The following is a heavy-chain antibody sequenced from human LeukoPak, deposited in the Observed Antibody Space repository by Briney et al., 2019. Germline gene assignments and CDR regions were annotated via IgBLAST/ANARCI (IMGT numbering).Heavy chain of an antibody. CDR1: GDSVSRSDSY. CDR3: ARRRYYDSSGYLE. D-gene: IGHD3-22*01. J-gene: IGHJ1*01. CDR2: IYYSGRT. V-gene: IGHV4-39*01. Sequence: SETLSLTCTFFGDSVSRSDSYWDWIRQPPGKRLEWIGTIYYSGRTYYSPSLKSRVTLSVDMSNNQFSLPLSSVTAADTALYFCARRRYYDSSGYLEWGQGTLVTVSS.